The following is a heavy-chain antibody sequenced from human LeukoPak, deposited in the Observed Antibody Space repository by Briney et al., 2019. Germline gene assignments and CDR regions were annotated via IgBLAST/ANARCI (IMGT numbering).Heavy chain of an antibody. J-gene: IGHJ3*01. CDR3: TKSGAPDPY. CDR1: GFTVNTND. CDR2: LYSGGST. V-gene: IGHV3-53*01. D-gene: IGHD1-26*01. Sequence: GSLRLSCAASGFTVNTNDMSWVRQAPGKGLEWVSVLYSGGSTSYADSVKGRFTISRDNSKNTLYLQMNSLRAGDTAVYYCTKSGAPDPYWGQGTMVTVSS.